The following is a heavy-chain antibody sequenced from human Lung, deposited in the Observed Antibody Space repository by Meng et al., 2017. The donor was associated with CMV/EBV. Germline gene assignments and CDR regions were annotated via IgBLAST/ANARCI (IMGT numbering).Heavy chain of an antibody. D-gene: IGHD2-15*01. CDR1: GGSVSSGSYY. CDR3: ARGSGFWALPQN. J-gene: IGHJ4*02. V-gene: IGHV4-61*01. CDR2: IYYSGST. Sequence: SETLSLXCTVSGGSVSSGSYYWSWIRQPPGKGLEWIGYIYYSGSTNYNPSLKSRVTISVDTSKNQFSLKLSSVTAADTAVYYCARGSGFWALPQNLGQGTLVTVSS.